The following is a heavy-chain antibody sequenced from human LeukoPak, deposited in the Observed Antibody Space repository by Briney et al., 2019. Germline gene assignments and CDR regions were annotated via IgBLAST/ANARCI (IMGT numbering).Heavy chain of an antibody. CDR3: ARVGMTTVTSTLDY. J-gene: IGHJ4*02. Sequence: GGSLRLSCAASGFTFSSYAMSWVRQAPGKGLDWVSSINGGGGSAYYADSVKGRFTISRDNSKNTLYLQMNSLRSDDTAVYYCARVGMTTVTSTLDYWGQGTLVTVSS. CDR1: GFTFSSYA. V-gene: IGHV3-23*01. D-gene: IGHD4-11*01. CDR2: INGGGGSA.